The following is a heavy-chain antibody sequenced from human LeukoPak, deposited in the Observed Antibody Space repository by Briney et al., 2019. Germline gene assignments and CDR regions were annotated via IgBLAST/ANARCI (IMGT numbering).Heavy chain of an antibody. V-gene: IGHV3-74*01. CDR2: INNDGSSA. J-gene: IGHJ6*02. CDR3: ARRGTGHGMDV. D-gene: IGHD1-1*01. CDR1: GFTFNNYW. Sequence: GGSLRLSCAASGFTFNNYWMHWVRQVPGKGLVWVSRINNDGSSASYVDSVKGRFTISRDNAKNTLFLQMNSLRAEDTAVYYCARRGTGHGMDVWGQGTTVIVSS.